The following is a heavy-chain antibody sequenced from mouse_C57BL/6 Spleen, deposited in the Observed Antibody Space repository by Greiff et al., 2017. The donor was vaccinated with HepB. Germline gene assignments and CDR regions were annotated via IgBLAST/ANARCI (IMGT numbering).Heavy chain of an antibody. CDR2: INPYNGGT. D-gene: IGHD2-1*01. J-gene: IGHJ1*03. CDR1: GYTFTDYY. CDR3: ARRNGNSYWYFDV. Sequence: EVQLQQSGPVLVKPGASVKMSCKASGYTFTDYYMNWVKQSHGKSLEWIGVINPYNGGTLYNQKFKGKATLTVDKSSITAYMELNSLTSEDSAVYYCARRNGNSYWYFDVWGTGTTVTVSS. V-gene: IGHV1-19*01.